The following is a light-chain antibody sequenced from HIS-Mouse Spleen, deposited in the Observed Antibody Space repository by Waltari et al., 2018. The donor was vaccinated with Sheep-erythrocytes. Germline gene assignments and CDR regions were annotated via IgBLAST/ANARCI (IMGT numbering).Light chain of an antibody. CDR2: DVS. Sequence: QSALTQPRSVSGSPGQSVTISCTGTSSDVGGYNYVSWYQQHPGKAPKLMIYDVSKRPSGLPDLFSGSKSGNTASLTISGLQAEDEADYYCCSYAGSYNHVFATGTKVTVL. V-gene: IGLV2-11*01. CDR3: CSYAGSYNHV. CDR1: SSDVGGYNY. J-gene: IGLJ1*01.